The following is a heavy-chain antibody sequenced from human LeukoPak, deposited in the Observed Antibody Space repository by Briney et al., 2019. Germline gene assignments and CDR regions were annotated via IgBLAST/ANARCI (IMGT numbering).Heavy chain of an antibody. Sequence: PGGSLRLSCAASEFIFSTYAMSWVRQAPEKGLEWVSSISSGGGTTYYADSVKGRFTISRDNSKNTLYLQMNSLRAEDTAVYYCARDPPMKGAFDIWGQGTKVTVSS. CDR3: ARDPPMKGAFDI. V-gene: IGHV3-23*01. CDR2: ISSGGGTT. CDR1: EFIFSTYA. J-gene: IGHJ3*02. D-gene: IGHD3-22*01.